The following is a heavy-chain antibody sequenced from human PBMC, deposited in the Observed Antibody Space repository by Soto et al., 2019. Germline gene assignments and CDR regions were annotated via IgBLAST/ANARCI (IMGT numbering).Heavy chain of an antibody. CDR1: GGSISSSSYY. Sequence: PSETLSLACAVCGGSISSSSYYWGWIRQPPGKGLEWIGSIYYSGSTYYNPSLKSRVTISVDTSKNQFSLKLSSVTAADTAVYYCASYYYDSSGYYYVPGVYWGQGTLVTVSS. V-gene: IGHV4-39*01. CDR3: ASYYYDSSGYYYVPGVY. D-gene: IGHD3-22*01. J-gene: IGHJ4*02. CDR2: IYYSGST.